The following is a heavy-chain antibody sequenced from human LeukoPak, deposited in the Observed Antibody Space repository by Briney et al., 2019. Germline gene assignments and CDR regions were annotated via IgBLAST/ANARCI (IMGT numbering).Heavy chain of an antibody. Sequence: GSLRLSCAASGFTFSSYAMSWVRQAPGKGLEWIGEINHSGSTNYNPSLKSRVTISVDTSKNQFSLKLSSVTAADTAVYYCASQEGLLWFGESYSTRFDYWGQGTLVTVSS. D-gene: IGHD3-10*01. CDR1: GFTFSSYA. CDR2: INHSGST. J-gene: IGHJ4*02. CDR3: ASQEGLLWFGESYSTRFDY. V-gene: IGHV4-34*01.